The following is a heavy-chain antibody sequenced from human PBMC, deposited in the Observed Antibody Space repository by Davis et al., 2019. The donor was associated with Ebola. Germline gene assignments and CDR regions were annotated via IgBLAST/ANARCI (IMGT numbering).Heavy chain of an antibody. CDR1: GGSISSGGYS. D-gene: IGHD1-26*01. CDR3: ARSRGGSPPYNWFDP. J-gene: IGHJ5*02. CDR2: IYHSGST. Sequence: SETLSLTCAVSGGSISSGGYSWSWIRQPPGKGLEWIGYIYHSGSTYYNPSLKSRVTISVDTSKNQFSLKLSSVTAADTAVYYCARSRGGSPPYNWFDPWGQGTLVTVSS. V-gene: IGHV4-30-2*01.